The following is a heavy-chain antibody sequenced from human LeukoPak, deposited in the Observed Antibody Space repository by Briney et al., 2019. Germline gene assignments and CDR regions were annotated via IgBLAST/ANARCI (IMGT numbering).Heavy chain of an antibody. J-gene: IGHJ4*02. D-gene: IGHD6-13*01. CDR3: AKEPAAGGPQDY. CDR1: GFTFSSYA. V-gene: IGHV3-30*18. Sequence: GGSLRLSCAASGFTFSSYAMSWVRQAPGKGLEWVTVISYDGSKKYYADSVKGRFTISRDNSKNTLYLQMNSLRAEDTAVYYCAKEPAAGGPQDYWGQGTLVTVSS. CDR2: ISYDGSKK.